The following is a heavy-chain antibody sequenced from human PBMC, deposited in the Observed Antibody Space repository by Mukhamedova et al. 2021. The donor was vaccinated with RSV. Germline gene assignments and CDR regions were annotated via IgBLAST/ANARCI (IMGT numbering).Heavy chain of an antibody. CDR3: ARHFSGTYYTWFDP. J-gene: IGHJ5*02. Sequence: TWGDTNYNPFLKSRVTMSIDTSKNRFSLNLTSVTAADTAVYYCARHFSGTYYTWFDPWGHGTLVTVSS. V-gene: IGHV4-4*07. CDR2: TWGDT. D-gene: IGHD1-26*01.